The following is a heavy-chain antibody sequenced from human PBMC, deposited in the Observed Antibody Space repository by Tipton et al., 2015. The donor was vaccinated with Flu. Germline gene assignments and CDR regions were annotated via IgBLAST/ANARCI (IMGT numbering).Heavy chain of an antibody. V-gene: IGHV4-59*12. CDR3: ARTLIVVVPAADRHNWFDP. Sequence: TLSLTCTVSGGSISSYYWSWIRQPPGKGLEWIGYIYYSGSTNYNPSLKSRVTISVDTSKNQFSLKLSSVTAADTAVYYCARTLIVVVPAADRHNWFDPWGQGTLVTVSS. D-gene: IGHD2-2*01. J-gene: IGHJ5*02. CDR2: IYYSGST. CDR1: GGSISSYY.